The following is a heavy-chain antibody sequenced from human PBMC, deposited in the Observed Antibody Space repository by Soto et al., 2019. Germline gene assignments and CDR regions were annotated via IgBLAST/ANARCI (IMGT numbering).Heavy chain of an antibody. Sequence: QVQLQESGPGLVKPSQTLSLTCTVSGGSISSGDYYWSWIRQPPGKGLEWIGYLYYSGRTYYNPSLKSRATISVDTSKNQFSLKLSSVTAADTPVYYCARQGAYQLHYGMDVWGQGTTVTVSS. CDR2: LYYSGRT. D-gene: IGHD1-26*01. J-gene: IGHJ6*02. V-gene: IGHV4-30-4*01. CDR3: ARQGAYQLHYGMDV. CDR1: GGSISSGDYY.